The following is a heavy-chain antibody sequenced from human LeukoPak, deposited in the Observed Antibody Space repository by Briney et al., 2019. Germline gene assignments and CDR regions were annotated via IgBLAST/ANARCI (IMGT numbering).Heavy chain of an antibody. D-gene: IGHD6-6*01. CDR1: GGSFSDYY. CDR2: INHSGST. CDR3: AGSIAARLDY. V-gene: IGHV4-34*01. J-gene: IGHJ4*02. Sequence: KPSETLSLTCAVYGGSFSDYYWSWIRQPPGKGLEWIGEINHSGSTNYNPSLKSRVTISVDTSKNQFSLKPSSVTAAHTAVYYCAGSIAARLDYWGQGTLVTVSS.